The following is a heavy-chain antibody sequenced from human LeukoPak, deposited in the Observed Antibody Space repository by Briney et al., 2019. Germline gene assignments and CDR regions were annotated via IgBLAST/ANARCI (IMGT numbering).Heavy chain of an antibody. CDR3: AKLGKHLWLNSDAFDI. D-gene: IGHD5-18*01. J-gene: IGHJ3*02. CDR2: IRDSGNST. CDR1: GFTISSYW. Sequence: PGGSLRLSCAASGFTISSYWMSWVRQAPGKGLEWVSSIRDSGNSTYYADSVKGRFTISRDNSRNTLYLQMNSLRAEDTAVYYCAKLGKHLWLNSDAFDIWGQGTMVTVSS. V-gene: IGHV3-23*01.